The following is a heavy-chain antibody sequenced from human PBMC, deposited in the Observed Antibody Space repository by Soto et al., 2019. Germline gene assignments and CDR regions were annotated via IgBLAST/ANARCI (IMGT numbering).Heavy chain of an antibody. D-gene: IGHD3-16*01. CDR3: ARMGDVPYYYYGMDV. CDR2: INGYNGNA. CDR1: GYTFTTYG. V-gene: IGHV1-18*01. Sequence: QVQLVQSGAEVKKPGASVTVSCKASGYTFTTYGVSWVRQAPGQGLEWLGWINGYNGNAKYAENLQGRVTMTTDTSTSKAYMELRSLRSDDPAVYYCARMGDVPYYYYGMDVWGQGTTVTVSS. J-gene: IGHJ6*02.